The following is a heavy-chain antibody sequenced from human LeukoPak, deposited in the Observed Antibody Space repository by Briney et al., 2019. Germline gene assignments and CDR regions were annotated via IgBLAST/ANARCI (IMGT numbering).Heavy chain of an antibody. CDR1: GFTFGSYA. D-gene: IGHD1-1*01. V-gene: IGHV3-23*01. CDR2: ISGSGGST. CDR3: AKFARGTDY. Sequence: GGSLRLSCAASGFTFGSYAMSWVRQAPGKGLEWVAAISGSGGSTYYADSVKGRYSHYRDQSNNTLYLQMNRRRAQDTAVYYCAKFARGTDYWGQGTLLSVPS. J-gene: IGHJ4*02.